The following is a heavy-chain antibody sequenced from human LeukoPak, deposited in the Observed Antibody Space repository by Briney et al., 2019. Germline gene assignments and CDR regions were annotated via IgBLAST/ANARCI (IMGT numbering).Heavy chain of an antibody. D-gene: IGHD6-13*01. V-gene: IGHV3-23*01. CDR2: ISGIGGHT. Sequence: GGSLRLSCAASGFTFSSYAMNWVRQAPGKGLEWVSGISGIGGHTYYADSVKGRFTISRDNSKNTLYLQMNSLRVEDTALYYCAKRVHSSSWYAAFDYWGQGTLVTVSS. CDR1: GFTFSSYA. J-gene: IGHJ4*02. CDR3: AKRVHSSSWYAAFDY.